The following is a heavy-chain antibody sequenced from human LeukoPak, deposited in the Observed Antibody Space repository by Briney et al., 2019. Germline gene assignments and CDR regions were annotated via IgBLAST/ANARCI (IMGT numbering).Heavy chain of an antibody. J-gene: IGHJ3*02. CDR3: ARDRHVVVTESNDAFDI. D-gene: IGHD2-21*02. CDR2: ISSSSSYT. V-gene: IGHV3-11*05. CDR1: GFXFSDYY. Sequence: PGGSLRLSCAASGFXFSDYYMSWIRQAPGKGLEWVSYISSSSSYTNYADSVKGRFTISRDNAKNSLYLQMNSLRAEDTAVYYCARDRHVVVTESNDAFDIWGQGTMVTVSS.